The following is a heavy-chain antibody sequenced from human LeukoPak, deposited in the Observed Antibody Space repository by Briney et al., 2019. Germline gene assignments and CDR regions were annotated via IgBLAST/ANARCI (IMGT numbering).Heavy chain of an antibody. CDR3: ASPFGGGNCRHFDS. CDR2: IKEDGSEE. D-gene: IGHD3-16*02. V-gene: IGHV3-7*01. Sequence: GGSLRLSCATSGFTFSIYAMSWVRQGPGKGLEWVASIKEDGSEEYYVDSVKGRFTISRDNAKNSLYLQMNSLRAEDTAVYYCASPFGGGNCRHFDSWGQGTLVTVSS. CDR1: GFTFSIYA. J-gene: IGHJ4*02.